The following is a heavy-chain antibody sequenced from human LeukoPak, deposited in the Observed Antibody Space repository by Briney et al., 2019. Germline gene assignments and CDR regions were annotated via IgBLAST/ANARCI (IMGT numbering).Heavy chain of an antibody. J-gene: IGHJ5*02. CDR1: GYTFTGYY. Sequence: GASVKVSCKASGYTFTGYYMHWVRQAPGQGLEWMGWINPNSGGTNHAQKFQGRVTMTRDTSISTAYMELSRLRSDDTAVYYCARGDCSSTSCYIINWFDPWGQGTLVTVSS. V-gene: IGHV1-2*02. D-gene: IGHD2-2*01. CDR2: INPNSGGT. CDR3: ARGDCSSTSCYIINWFDP.